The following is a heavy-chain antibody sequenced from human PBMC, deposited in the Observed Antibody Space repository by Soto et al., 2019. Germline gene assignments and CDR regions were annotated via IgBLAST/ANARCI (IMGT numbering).Heavy chain of an antibody. D-gene: IGHD2-2*01. V-gene: IGHV4-59*01. J-gene: IGHJ4*02. CDR2: LFYSGSA. CDR1: SDSITTFY. CDR3: ARGKPGFDY. Sequence: SETLSLTCTVSSDSITTFYWSWIRQSPVKGLEWIGYLFYSGSANYNPSLKSRVTISGDTSKNQFYLKLTSVTAADTAVYFCARGKPGFDYWGQGTLVTVSS.